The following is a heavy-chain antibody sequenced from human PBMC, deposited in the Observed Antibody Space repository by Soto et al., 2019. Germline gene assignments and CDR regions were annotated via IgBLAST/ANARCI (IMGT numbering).Heavy chain of an antibody. CDR2: IYWDDDK. D-gene: IGHD4-17*01. J-gene: IGHJ5*02. CDR1: GFSLTTSGVG. Sequence: QITLKESGPPLVKPTQTLTLTCTFSGFSLTTSGVGVGWIRQPPGKALEWLALIYWDDDKRYSPSLKSRPTVTKDTSKPQGVLTMTHMDPADTATYFCPPRTTTVTWWLDPWGQGTLVTVSS. V-gene: IGHV2-5*02. CDR3: PPRTTTVTWWLDP.